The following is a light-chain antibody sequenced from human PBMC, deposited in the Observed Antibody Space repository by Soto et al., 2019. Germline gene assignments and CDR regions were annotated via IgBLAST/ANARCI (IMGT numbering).Light chain of an antibody. CDR1: QSLVYSDGNTY. J-gene: IGKJ1*01. CDR3: MQGTHWPPWT. Sequence: DVVMTQSPLSLPVTLGQPASISCRSSQSLVYSDGNTYLNWFQQRPGQSPRRLISKVSNRDSGVPDRFSGSGSGTDFTLKISRVEAGDVGVYYCMQGTHWPPWTFGQGTKVEIK. CDR2: KVS. V-gene: IGKV2-30*01.